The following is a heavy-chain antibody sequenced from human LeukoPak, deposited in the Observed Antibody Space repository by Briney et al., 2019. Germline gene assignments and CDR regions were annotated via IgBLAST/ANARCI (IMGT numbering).Heavy chain of an antibody. V-gene: IGHV3-15*01. CDR1: GFSFTNAW. Sequence: GGSLRLSCAASGFSFTNAWMSGVRQAPGKGVEGVARIKTKTDHGTTYDAAPVNGRFTISSNDSTHTLYLQMNSLTTEDTAVYYCTTDSPIVGAIQPWGQGTLVTVSS. D-gene: IGHD1-26*01. CDR2: IKTKTDHGTT. CDR3: TTDSPIVGAIQP. J-gene: IGHJ4*02.